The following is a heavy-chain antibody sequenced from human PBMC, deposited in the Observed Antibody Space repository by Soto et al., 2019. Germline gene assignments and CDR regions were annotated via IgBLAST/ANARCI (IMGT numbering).Heavy chain of an antibody. CDR2: IYYSGST. J-gene: IGHJ6*02. CDR1: GGSISSSSYY. CDR3: ARRDFYYYYGMDV. Sequence: QLQLQESGPGLVKPSETLSLTCTVSGGSISSSSYYWGWIRQPPGRGLEWIGSIYYSGSTYYTPSLKSRVTISVDTSKNQFSLKLSSVTAADTAVYYCARRDFYYYYGMDVWGQGTTVTVSS. V-gene: IGHV4-39*01. D-gene: IGHD3-3*01.